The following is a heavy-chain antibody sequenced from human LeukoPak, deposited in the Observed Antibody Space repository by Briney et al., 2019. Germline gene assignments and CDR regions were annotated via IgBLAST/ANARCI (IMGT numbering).Heavy chain of an antibody. Sequence: GGSLRLSCAASGFTFSGYGMHWVRQAPGKGLEWVAVISYDGSNKYYADSVKGRFTISRDNSKKTLYLQMISLRAEDTAVYYCARALSRSAYYLFYGMDVWGQGTTVTVSS. CDR3: ARALSRSAYYLFYGMDV. J-gene: IGHJ6*02. CDR2: ISYDGSNK. CDR1: GFTFSGYG. V-gene: IGHV3-30*03.